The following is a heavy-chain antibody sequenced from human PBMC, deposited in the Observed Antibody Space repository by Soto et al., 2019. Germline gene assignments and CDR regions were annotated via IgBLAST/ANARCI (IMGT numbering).Heavy chain of an antibody. J-gene: IGHJ4*02. CDR3: ARGWGAGTTGDLFDY. CDR1: GGSISSYY. V-gene: IGHV4-59*01. CDR2: IYYSGST. Sequence: SETLSLTCTVSGGSISSYYWSWIRQPPGKGLEWIGYIYYSGSTNYNPSLKSRVTISVDTSKNQFSLKLSSVTAADTAVYYCARGWGAGTTGDLFDYWGQGTLVTVSS. D-gene: IGHD1-1*01.